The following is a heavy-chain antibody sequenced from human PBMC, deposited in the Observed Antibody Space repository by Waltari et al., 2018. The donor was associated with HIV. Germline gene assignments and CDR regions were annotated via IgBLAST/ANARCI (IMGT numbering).Heavy chain of an antibody. CDR2: INHSGST. V-gene: IGHV4-34*01. CDR3: AGEGTVRGHGNFDY. Sequence: QVQLQQWGAGLLKPSETLSLTCAVYGGSFSGYYWSWIRQPPGKGLEWIGEINHSGSTNYNPSLKSRVTISVDTSKNQFSLKLSSVTAADTAVYYCAGEGTVRGHGNFDYWGQGTLVTVSS. CDR1: GGSFSGYY. J-gene: IGHJ4*02. D-gene: IGHD1-1*01.